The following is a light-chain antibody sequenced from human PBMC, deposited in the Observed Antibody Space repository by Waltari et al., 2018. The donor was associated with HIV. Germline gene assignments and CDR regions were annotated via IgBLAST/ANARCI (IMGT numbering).Light chain of an antibody. Sequence: DIQMTQSPSALSASVGDSVTITCRASETINNWVAWYQQKPGKAPSLLIYKASRLESGVPSRFSGSGSGTEFTLTISSLQPDDSATYYCQQYSTYWTFGQGTKVEVK. CDR1: ETINNW. CDR3: QQYSTYWT. CDR2: KAS. J-gene: IGKJ1*01. V-gene: IGKV1-5*03.